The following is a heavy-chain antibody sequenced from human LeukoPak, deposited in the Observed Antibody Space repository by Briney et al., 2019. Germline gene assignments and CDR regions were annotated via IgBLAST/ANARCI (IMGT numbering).Heavy chain of an antibody. V-gene: IGHV4-59*01. CDR2: VYYSGST. CDR1: GGSFSGYY. J-gene: IGHJ4*02. CDR3: ARGGWELLKYSSDY. D-gene: IGHD1-26*01. Sequence: SETLSLTCAVYGGSFSGYYWSWIRQPPGKGLEWIGYVYYSGSTNYNPSLKSRVTISVDTSKNQFSLKLSSVTAADTAVYYCARGGWELLKYSSDYWGQGTLVTVSS.